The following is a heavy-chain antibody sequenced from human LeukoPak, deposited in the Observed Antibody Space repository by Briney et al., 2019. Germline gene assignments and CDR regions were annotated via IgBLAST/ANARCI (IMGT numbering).Heavy chain of an antibody. CDR2: IYPGDSDT. CDR1: GYSFTSYW. D-gene: IGHD2-15*01. J-gene: IGHJ4*02. Sequence: GESLKISCKGSGYSFTSYWIGWVRQMPGKGLEWMGIIYPGDSDTRYSPSFQGQVTISADKSISTAYLQWNSLRAEDTAVYYCAKQLGYCSDGSCYFPYWGQGTLVTVSS. V-gene: IGHV5-51*01. CDR3: AKQLGYCSDGSCYFPY.